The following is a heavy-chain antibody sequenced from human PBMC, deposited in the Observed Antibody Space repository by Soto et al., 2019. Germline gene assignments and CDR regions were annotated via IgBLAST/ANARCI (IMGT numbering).Heavy chain of an antibody. Sequence: SETLSLTCAVYGGSFSGYYWSWIRQPPGKGLEWIGEINHSGSTNYNPSLKSRVTISVDMSKNQFSLKLSSVTAADTAVYYCASTIWSGYYTRHPNYYGMDVWGQGTTVTVSS. V-gene: IGHV4-34*01. J-gene: IGHJ6*02. CDR3: ASTIWSGYYTRHPNYYGMDV. CDR2: INHSGST. CDR1: GGSFSGYY. D-gene: IGHD3-3*01.